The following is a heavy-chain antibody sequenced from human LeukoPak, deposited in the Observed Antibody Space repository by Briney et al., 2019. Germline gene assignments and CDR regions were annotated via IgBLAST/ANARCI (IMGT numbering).Heavy chain of an antibody. J-gene: IGHJ6*03. CDR1: GFTFTNYA. Sequence: GGSLRLSCTASGFTFTNYAMNWVRQAPGKGLEWVSYISSSSSTIYYADSVKGRFTISRDNAKNSLYLQMNSLRAEDTAVYYCARDAVPAAIPAYYYYYYMDVWGKGTTVTVSS. CDR2: ISSSSSTI. CDR3: ARDAVPAAIPAYYYYYYMDV. V-gene: IGHV3-48*01. D-gene: IGHD2-2*02.